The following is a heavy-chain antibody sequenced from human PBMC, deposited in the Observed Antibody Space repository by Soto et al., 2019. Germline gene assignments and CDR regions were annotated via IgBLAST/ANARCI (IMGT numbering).Heavy chain of an antibody. J-gene: IGHJ3*01. Sequence: QVHLVQSGAEVKKPGASVKVSCKASGYVFTGYYIHWVRQAPGQGLEWMGWINPKSGGANIAQKFQGWVTLTRDTSISTTYMEVNRLTSNDTAVYYCVRDYYDGSASYGFEFWGQGTPVTVPS. CDR1: GYVFTGYY. V-gene: IGHV1-2*04. CDR3: VRDYYDGSASYGFEF. CDR2: INPKSGGA. D-gene: IGHD3-22*01.